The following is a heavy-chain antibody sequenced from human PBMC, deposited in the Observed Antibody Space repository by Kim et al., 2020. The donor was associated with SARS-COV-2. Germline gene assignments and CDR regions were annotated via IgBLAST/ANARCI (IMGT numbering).Heavy chain of an antibody. CDR3: ARVAGSSWCFDY. CDR1: GFTFSSNW. CDR2: IKQDGSEK. J-gene: IGHJ4*02. D-gene: IGHD6-13*01. Sequence: GGSLRLSCAASGFTFSSNWMSWVRQAPGKGLEWVANIKQDGSEKYYVDSVKGRFTISRDNAKNSLYLQMNSLRAEDTAVYYCARVAGSSWCFDYCGQGTLVSVSS. V-gene: IGHV3-7*03.